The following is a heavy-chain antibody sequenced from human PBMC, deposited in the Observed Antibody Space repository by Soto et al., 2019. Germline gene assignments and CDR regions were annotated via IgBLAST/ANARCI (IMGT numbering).Heavy chain of an antibody. D-gene: IGHD3-10*01. CDR1: GYTFTTYG. J-gene: IGHJ4*02. V-gene: IGHV1-18*01. Sequence: QVQLVQSGAEIKKPGASVEVSCKASGYTFTTYGITWVRQSPGQGLEWMGWINVYTGNTDYAQKVQGRVTMTTDTSTSTAYMELRSLRSDDTAVYYCARFYGSVNFPYDYWGQGTLVTVSS. CDR3: ARFYGSVNFPYDY. CDR2: INVYTGNT.